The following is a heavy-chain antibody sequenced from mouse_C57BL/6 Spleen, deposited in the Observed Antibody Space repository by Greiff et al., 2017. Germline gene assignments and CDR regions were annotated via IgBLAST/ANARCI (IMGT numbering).Heavy chain of an antibody. CDR2: SRNKANDYTT. D-gene: IGHD1-1*01. J-gene: IGHJ4*01. V-gene: IGHV7-1*01. CDR3: ARDGFYYGSSYRAMDY. CDR1: GFTFSDFY. Sequence: DVKLVESGGGLVQSGRSLRLSCATSGFTFSDFYMEWVRQAPGKGLEWIAASRNKANDYTTEYSASVKGRFIVSRDTSQSILYRQMNALRAEDTAIYYGARDGFYYGSSYRAMDYWGQGTSVTGSS.